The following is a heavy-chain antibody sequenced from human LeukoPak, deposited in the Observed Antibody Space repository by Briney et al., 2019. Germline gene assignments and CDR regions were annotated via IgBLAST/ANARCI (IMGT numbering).Heavy chain of an antibody. Sequence: SETLSLTCTVSGGSISSYYWSWIRQPPGKGLEWIGYIYYSGSTNYNPSLKSRVTISVDTSKNQFSLKLSSVTAADTAVYYCARDIGWHGMDVWGQGTTVTVSS. CDR2: IYYSGST. V-gene: IGHV4-59*01. D-gene: IGHD2-15*01. J-gene: IGHJ6*02. CDR1: GGSISSYY. CDR3: ARDIGWHGMDV.